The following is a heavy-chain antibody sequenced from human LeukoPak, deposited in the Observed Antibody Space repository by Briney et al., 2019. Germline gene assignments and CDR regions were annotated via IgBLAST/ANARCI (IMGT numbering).Heavy chain of an antibody. CDR2: ISSSGSYI. CDR3: ARKFAAAGEGPLDY. D-gene: IGHD6-13*01. V-gene: IGHV3-21*01. Sequence: GGSLRLSCAASGFTFSSYAMNWVRQAPGKGLEWVSSISSSGSYIYYADSMKGRLTISRDNAKNSLYLQMNNLRAEDTAVYYCARKFAAAGEGPLDYWGQGTLVTVSS. J-gene: IGHJ4*02. CDR1: GFTFSSYA.